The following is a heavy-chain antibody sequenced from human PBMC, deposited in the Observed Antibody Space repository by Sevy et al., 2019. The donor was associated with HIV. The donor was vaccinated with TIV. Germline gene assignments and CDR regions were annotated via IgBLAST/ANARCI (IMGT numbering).Heavy chain of an antibody. J-gene: IGHJ3*01. V-gene: IGHV4-39*01. Sequence: SETLSLTCSVSGGSVSNPNYYWGWIRQPPGKGLEWIGSIYYSGATSYNPSLESRVTTSVDTPNNRFSLILTSVTAADTAVYYGARSQHFSGDYADYAFDVWGQGTMVTVSS. CDR2: IYYSGAT. CDR1: GGSVSNPNYY. D-gene: IGHD4-17*01. CDR3: ARSQHFSGDYADYAFDV.